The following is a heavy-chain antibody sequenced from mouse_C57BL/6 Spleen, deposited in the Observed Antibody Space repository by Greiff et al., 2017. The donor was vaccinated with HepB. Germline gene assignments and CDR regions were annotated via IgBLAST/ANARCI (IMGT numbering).Heavy chain of an antibody. CDR2: ISSGGDYI. CDR1: GFTFSSYA. Sequence: DVMLVESGEGLVKPGGSLKLSCAASGFTFSSYAMSWVRQTPEKRLEWVAYISSGGDYIYYADTVKGRFTISRDNARNTLYLQMSSLKSEDTAMYYCTRGERSNYGAMDYWGQGTSVTVSS. CDR3: TRGERSNYGAMDY. J-gene: IGHJ4*01. V-gene: IGHV5-9-1*02. D-gene: IGHD2-5*01.